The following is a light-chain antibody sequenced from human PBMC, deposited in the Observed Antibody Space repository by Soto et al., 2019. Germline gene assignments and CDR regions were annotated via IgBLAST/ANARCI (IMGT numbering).Light chain of an antibody. Sequence: DIQMTQSPSTLSASVGDRVTITCRASQSISTWLAWYQQKPGKAPKLLIYKASSLEGGVPSRFSGSGSGTEFNITVSSLRPDDFATYYCQQYNTYPLTFGGGTKLDIK. CDR1: QSISTW. CDR2: KAS. CDR3: QQYNTYPLT. J-gene: IGKJ4*01. V-gene: IGKV1-5*03.